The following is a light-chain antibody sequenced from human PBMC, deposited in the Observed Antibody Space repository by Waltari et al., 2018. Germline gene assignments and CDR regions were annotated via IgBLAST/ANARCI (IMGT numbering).Light chain of an antibody. V-gene: IGKV1-5*03. CDR1: QSISSW. Sequence: DIQMTQSPSTLSASVGDRVTITCRASQSISSWLAWYQQKPGKAPKLLIYKASSLESGVPSRFSGSGSWTEFTPTISSLQPDDFATYYCQQYNSYSRTFGQGTKVEIK. CDR3: QQYNSYSRT. J-gene: IGKJ1*01. CDR2: KAS.